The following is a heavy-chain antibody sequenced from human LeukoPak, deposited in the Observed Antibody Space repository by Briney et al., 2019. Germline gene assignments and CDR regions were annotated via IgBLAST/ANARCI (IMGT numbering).Heavy chain of an antibody. J-gene: IGHJ2*01. Sequence: SETLSLTCTVSGGSISSSSYYWGWIRQPPGKGLEWIGSIYYSGSTYYNPSLKSRVTISVDTSKNQFSLKLSSVTAADTAVYYCARDGGDYGPSSFDLWGRGTLVTVSS. D-gene: IGHD4-17*01. V-gene: IGHV4-39*07. CDR1: GGSISSSSYY. CDR3: ARDGGDYGPSSFDL. CDR2: IYYSGST.